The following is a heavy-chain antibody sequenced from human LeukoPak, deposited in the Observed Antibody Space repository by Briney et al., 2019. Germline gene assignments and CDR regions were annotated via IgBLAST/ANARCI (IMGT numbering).Heavy chain of an antibody. V-gene: IGHV4-61*02. J-gene: IGHJ4*02. Sequence: SQTLSLTCTVSGGSISSGSYYWSRIRQPAGKGLEWIGRIYTSGSTNYNPSLKSRVTISVDTSKNQFSLKLSSVTAADTAVYYCARSYSSGWPLDYWGQGTLVTVSS. D-gene: IGHD6-19*01. CDR1: GGSISSGSYY. CDR2: IYTSGST. CDR3: ARSYSSGWPLDY.